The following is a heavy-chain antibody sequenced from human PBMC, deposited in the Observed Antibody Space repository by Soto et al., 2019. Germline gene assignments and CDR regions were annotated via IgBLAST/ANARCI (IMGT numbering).Heavy chain of an antibody. CDR3: AKAISEAGPY. V-gene: IGHV3-30*18. Sequence: GGSLRLSCAASVFTFISYGMHWVRQAPGKGLEWVAVISYDGSNKYYADSVKGRFTISRDNSKNTLYLQMNSLRAEDTAVYYCAKAISEAGPYWGQGTLVTVSS. J-gene: IGHJ4*02. D-gene: IGHD2-2*02. CDR1: VFTFISYG. CDR2: ISYDGSNK.